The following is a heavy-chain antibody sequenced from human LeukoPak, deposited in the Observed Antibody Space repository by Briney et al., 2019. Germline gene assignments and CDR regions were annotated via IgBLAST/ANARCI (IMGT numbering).Heavy chain of an antibody. J-gene: IGHJ3*02. D-gene: IGHD3-16*02. CDR1: GGSLSSSSYY. CDR3: ARVSARVWGTYQDAFEI. CDR2: IYYSGSN. Sequence: SETLSLTCTVSGGSLSSSSYYWGWVRQPPGTGLEWLGSIYYSGSNYYNPSLKSRVTISVDTSKNQFSLKLSSVTAADTAVYYCARVSARVWGTYQDAFEIWGQGTMVIVSS. V-gene: IGHV4-39*01.